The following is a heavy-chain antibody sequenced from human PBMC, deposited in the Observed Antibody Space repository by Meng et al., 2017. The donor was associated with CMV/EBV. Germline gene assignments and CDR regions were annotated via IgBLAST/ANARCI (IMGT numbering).Heavy chain of an antibody. D-gene: IGHD4-17*01. V-gene: IGHV1-69*05. CDR1: GGTFSSYA. CDR2: IIPIFGTA. Sequence: SVKVSCKASGGTFSSYAIGWVRQAPGQGLEWMGGIIPIFGTANYAQKFQGRVTITTDESTSTAYMELSSLRSEDTAVYYCASYGDYPWYGMDVWGQGTTVTVSS. CDR3: ASYGDYPWYGMDV. J-gene: IGHJ6*02.